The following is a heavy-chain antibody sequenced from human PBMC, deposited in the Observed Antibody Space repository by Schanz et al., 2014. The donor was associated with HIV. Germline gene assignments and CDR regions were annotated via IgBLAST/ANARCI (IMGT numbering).Heavy chain of an antibody. V-gene: IGHV3-33*06. J-gene: IGHJ6*02. CDR1: GFTFSSYG. CDR2: IWYDGSSK. CDR3: AKDRITGTTGVPYYYYGMDV. Sequence: QVQVVESGGGVVQPGRSLRLSCAASGFTFSSYGMHWVRQAPGKGLEWVAVIWYDGSSKYYADSVKGRFTISRDNSKNTLYLQMNSLRAEDTAVYYCAKDRITGTTGVPYYYYGMDVWGQGTTVTVSS. D-gene: IGHD1-7*01.